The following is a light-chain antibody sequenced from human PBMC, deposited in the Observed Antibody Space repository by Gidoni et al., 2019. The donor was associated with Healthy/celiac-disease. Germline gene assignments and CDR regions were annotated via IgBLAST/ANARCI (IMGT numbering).Light chain of an antibody. CDR2: AAS. Sequence: PSTLSSSAGERATITCRARQSISSYLAWYQQKPGQAPKLLIYAASSRASGVPARFSGSGSGTDFTLTISSLEPEDFAAYYCQQRYSTPPAFGQGTKLEIK. CDR3: QQRYSTPPA. J-gene: IGKJ2*01. CDR1: QSISSY. V-gene: IGKV1-39*01.